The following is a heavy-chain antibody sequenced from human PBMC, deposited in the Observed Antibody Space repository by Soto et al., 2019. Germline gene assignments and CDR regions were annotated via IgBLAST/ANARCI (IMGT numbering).Heavy chain of an antibody. CDR1: GFVFSNYA. V-gene: IGHV3-30*03. Sequence: QMHLVESGGGVVQPGNSLRLSCAAYGFVFSNYAMHWVRQAPGKGLEWVALISYDGRYIYYADSVKGRFAISRDNSKKTVELLMNSLRREDTAVYYCARDVTDYVLDVWGQGTTVNVSS. CDR2: ISYDGRYI. D-gene: IGHD3-9*01. CDR3: ARDVTDYVLDV. J-gene: IGHJ6*02.